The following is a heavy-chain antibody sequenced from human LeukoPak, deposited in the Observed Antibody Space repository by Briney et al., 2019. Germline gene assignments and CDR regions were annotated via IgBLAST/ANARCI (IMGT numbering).Heavy chain of an antibody. CDR1: GFTFSSYG. CDR2: TSFDGSYK. V-gene: IGHV3-30*03. CDR3: ATEFSGYLASFEY. D-gene: IGHD3-22*01. J-gene: IGHJ4*02. Sequence: GGSLRLSCAASGFTFSSYGMHWVRQAPGKGLEWVAMTSFDGSYKNYADSVKGRFTISRDNSKNRLYLQMNSLRAEDTAVYYCATEFSGYLASFEYWGQGTLVTVSS.